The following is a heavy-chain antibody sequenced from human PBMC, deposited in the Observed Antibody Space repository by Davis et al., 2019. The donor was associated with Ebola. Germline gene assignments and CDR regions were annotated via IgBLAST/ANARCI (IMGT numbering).Heavy chain of an antibody. V-gene: IGHV3-23*01. D-gene: IGHD1-26*01. J-gene: IGHJ4*02. CDR1: GFTFTSYA. CDR3: AKQRGVGAIDYDY. Sequence: GGSLRLSCAASGFTFTSYAMSWVRQAPGKGLEWVSGISGDGRSTDYADSVKGRFTISRDISKNTVFLQMNSLRADDTAVYYCAKQRGVGAIDYDYWGRGTVVTVSS. CDR2: ISGDGRST.